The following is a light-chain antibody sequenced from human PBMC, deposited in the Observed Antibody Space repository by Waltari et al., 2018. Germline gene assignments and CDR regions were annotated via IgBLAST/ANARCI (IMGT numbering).Light chain of an antibody. V-gene: IGKV1-5*03. J-gene: IGKJ1*01. CDR2: WAS. Sequence: DIQMTQPPSTLSASVGDRVTITCRASQSIDTWLAWYQQKPGKAPKLLIYWASSLQSGVPSGFSGSGSGTEITLTISSQQPDDFATYYCQQYYNYPRTFGQGTKVGIK. CDR1: QSIDTW. CDR3: QQYYNYPRT.